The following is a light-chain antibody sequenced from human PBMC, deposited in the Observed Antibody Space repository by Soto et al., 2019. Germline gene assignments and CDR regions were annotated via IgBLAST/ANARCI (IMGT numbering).Light chain of an antibody. V-gene: IGKV4-1*01. CDR3: QQYYNSPYT. CDR2: WAS. CDR1: QSVLSSSNDKNY. J-gene: IGKJ2*01. Sequence: DIVVTQSPDSLPVSLGERATINCKSSQSVLSSSNDKNYLAWYRQKPGQPPKLLIYWASTRESGVPDRISGSGSGTDFTLTITRLQAEDVAVYYCQQYYNSPYTFGQGTKLEIK.